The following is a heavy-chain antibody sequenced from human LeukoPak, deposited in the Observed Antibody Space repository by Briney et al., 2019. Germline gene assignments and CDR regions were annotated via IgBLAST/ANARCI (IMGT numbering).Heavy chain of an antibody. J-gene: IGHJ6*02. D-gene: IGHD6-13*01. CDR2: ISGSGGST. CDR1: GVSFSSYA. CDR3: AKGPRGSLYDNYYYYYGMDV. V-gene: IGHV3-23*01. Sequence: GGSLRLPCAASGVSFSSYAMSWVRQAPGKRLEWVSAISGSGGSTYYADSVKGRVTISRENSKNTLYLQMNSLRAEDTAVYYWAKGPRGSLYDNYYYYYGMDVWGQGTTVTVSS.